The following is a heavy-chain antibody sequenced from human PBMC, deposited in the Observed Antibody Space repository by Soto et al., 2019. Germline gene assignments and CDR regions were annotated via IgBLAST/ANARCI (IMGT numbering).Heavy chain of an antibody. CDR2: ISWNSGSI. Sequence: GGSLRLSCAASGFTFDDYAMHWVRQAPGKGLEWVSGISWNSGSIGYADSVKGRFTISRDNAKNSLYLQMNSLRAEDTALYYCAKDLLGYCSGGSCSYYYYYGMDVWGQGTTVTVSS. CDR1: GFTFDDYA. J-gene: IGHJ6*02. D-gene: IGHD2-15*01. CDR3: AKDLLGYCSGGSCSYYYYYGMDV. V-gene: IGHV3-9*01.